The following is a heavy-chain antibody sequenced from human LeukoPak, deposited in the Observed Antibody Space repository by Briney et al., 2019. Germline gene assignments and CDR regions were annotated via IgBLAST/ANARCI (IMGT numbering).Heavy chain of an antibody. D-gene: IGHD3-22*01. CDR2: ISYDGSNK. Sequence: PGGSLRLSCAASGFTFSSYAMHWVRQAPGKGLEWVAVISYDGSNKYYADSVKGRFTISRDNSKSTLYLQMNSLRAEDTAVYYCARVTRVTMIVGPFDYWGQGTLVTVSS. CDR3: ARVTRVTMIVGPFDY. V-gene: IGHV3-30*04. J-gene: IGHJ4*02. CDR1: GFTFSSYA.